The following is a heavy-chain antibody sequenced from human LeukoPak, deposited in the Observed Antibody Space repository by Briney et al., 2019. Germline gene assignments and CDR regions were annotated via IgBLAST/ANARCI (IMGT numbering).Heavy chain of an antibody. V-gene: IGHV4-4*07. CDR3: ARYDSTWDNFDY. CDR2: IHTSGST. CDR1: GGSLNAYY. D-gene: IGHD3-22*01. Sequence: PSETLSLTCTVTGGSLNAYYWTWIRQPAGEGLEWIGRIHTSGSTYYNPSLKGRALMTLDKPNNQFSLELKSLTAADTAVYYCARYDSTWDNFDYWGQGTLVTVSS. J-gene: IGHJ4*02.